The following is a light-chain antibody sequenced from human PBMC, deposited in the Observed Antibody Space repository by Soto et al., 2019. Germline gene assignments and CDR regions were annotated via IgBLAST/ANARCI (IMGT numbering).Light chain of an antibody. V-gene: IGKV1-5*03. J-gene: IGKJ1*01. CDR2: KAS. Sequence: DIQMTQSPPTLSASVGDRVTITCRASQSISSWLAWYQQKPGTAPKLLIYKASSLESGVPSRFSGSGAGTEYTLTISSLQPDDFATYYCQQYNSYSRTFGQGTKVEIK. CDR3: QQYNSYSRT. CDR1: QSISSW.